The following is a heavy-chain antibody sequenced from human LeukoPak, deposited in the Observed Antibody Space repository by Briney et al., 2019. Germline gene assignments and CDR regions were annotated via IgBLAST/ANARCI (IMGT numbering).Heavy chain of an antibody. V-gene: IGHV3-7*04. CDR1: GFTFSSYG. CDR3: VRGDFDF. CDR2: LNHYGGDK. J-gene: IGHJ4*02. Sequence: GVLRLSCAASGFTFSSYGMHWVRQAPGKGLEWVATLNHYGGDKYYVDSVKGRFTISRDNAKSSLYLQMNSLRAEDTAVYYCVRGDFDFWGQGTLVTVSS.